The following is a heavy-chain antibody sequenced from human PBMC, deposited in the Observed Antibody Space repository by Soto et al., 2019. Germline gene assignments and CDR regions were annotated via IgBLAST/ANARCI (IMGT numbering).Heavy chain of an antibody. J-gene: IGHJ4*02. Sequence: PVGSLRLSCAASGFTFNSYAMSWVRQAPGKGLEWVSAISGSGGGTYYADSVKGRFTISRDDSKSTLYLQMNSLRAEDTAVYHCAKSPGALVTFDYWGQGALVTVSS. D-gene: IGHD2-15*01. CDR2: ISGSGGGT. V-gene: IGHV3-23*01. CDR3: AKSPGALVTFDY. CDR1: GFTFNSYA.